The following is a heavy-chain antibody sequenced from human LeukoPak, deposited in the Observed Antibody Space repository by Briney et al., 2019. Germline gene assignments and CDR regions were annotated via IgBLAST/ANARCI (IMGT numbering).Heavy chain of an antibody. D-gene: IGHD2-21*02. J-gene: IGHJ4*02. V-gene: IGHV3-23*01. Sequence: GGSLRLSCTAAGFTFSSHAMTWVRQAGGRGRQWVSSITGSGSCPYYADSVTTPAPPSTHTSKNTLFLQMDSLRAEDTAMYYCAKVRGDHAHLQDDFDYWGQGTLVTVSS. CDR3: AKVRGDHAHLQDDFDY. CDR2: ITGSGSCP. CDR1: GFTFSSHA.